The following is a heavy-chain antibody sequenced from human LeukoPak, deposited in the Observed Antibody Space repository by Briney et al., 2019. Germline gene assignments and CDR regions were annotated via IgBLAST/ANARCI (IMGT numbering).Heavy chain of an antibody. Sequence: GGSLRLSCAASGFTFSDYYMSWLRQAPGKGLEWVSYISSSGSTIYYADSVKGRFTISRDNAKNSLYLQMNSLRAEDTAVYSCASRAYSSSWPRIFWGQGTLVTVSS. J-gene: IGHJ4*02. CDR2: ISSSGSTI. V-gene: IGHV3-11*04. D-gene: IGHD6-13*01. CDR1: GFTFSDYY. CDR3: ASRAYSSSWPRIF.